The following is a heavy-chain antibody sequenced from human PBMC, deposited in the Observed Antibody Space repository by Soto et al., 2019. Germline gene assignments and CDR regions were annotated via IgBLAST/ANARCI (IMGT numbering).Heavy chain of an antibody. D-gene: IGHD3-22*01. V-gene: IGHV1-69*12. CDR2: IIPIFGTA. J-gene: IGHJ5*02. Sequence: QVQLVQSGAEVKKPGSSVKVSCKASGGTFSSYAISWVRQAPGQGLEWMGEIIPIFGTANYAQKFQGRVTITADETTSTAIMKLSSLRSEETAEYYCARDRGPSSGYYPYWFDPCGQGTLVTVSS. CDR1: GGTFSSYA. CDR3: ARDRGPSSGYYPYWFDP.